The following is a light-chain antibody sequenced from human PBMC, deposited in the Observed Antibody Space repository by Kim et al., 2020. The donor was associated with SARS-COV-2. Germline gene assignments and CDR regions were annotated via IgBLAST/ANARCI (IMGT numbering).Light chain of an antibody. CDR3: MQGTHWPFT. V-gene: IGKV2-30*01. CDR1: QGLVYSDGNTY. CDR2: KVS. J-gene: IGKJ3*01. Sequence: TASSACRSSQGLVYSDGNTYLNWFHQRPGQSPRRLSYKVSNRDSGVPDRVSGSGSGTDFTLQISRVEAEDVGVYYCMQGTHWPFTFGPGTKVDIK.